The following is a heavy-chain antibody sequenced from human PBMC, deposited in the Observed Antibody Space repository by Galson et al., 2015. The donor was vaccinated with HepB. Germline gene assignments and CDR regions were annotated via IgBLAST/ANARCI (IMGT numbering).Heavy chain of an antibody. J-gene: IGHJ6*02. V-gene: IGHV3-11*01. CDR3: ARGGGKNLAGLFRYYYYGLDV. Sequence: SLRVSCAASGFTFSDYYMSWIRQAPGQGLEWLSYISTSGDTIYYAHSVRGRFTISRDNSNNSLYLQLNSLSAEDTAVYYCARGGGKNLAGLFRYYYYGLDVWGQGTTVTVCS. CDR2: ISTSGDTI. CDR1: GFTFSDYY. D-gene: IGHD6-19*01.